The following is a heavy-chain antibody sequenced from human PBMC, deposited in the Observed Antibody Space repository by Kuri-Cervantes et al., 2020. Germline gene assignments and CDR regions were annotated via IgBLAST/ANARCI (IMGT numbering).Heavy chain of an antibody. CDR2: ISYDGSNK. Sequence: GGSLRLSCAASGFTFSSYAMSWVRQAPGKGLEWVAVISYDGSNKYYADSVKGRFTISRDNSKNTLYLQMNSLRAEDTAVYYCAKDPTFSGWYFDYWGQGTLVTVSS. V-gene: IGHV3-30*18. D-gene: IGHD6-19*01. J-gene: IGHJ4*02. CDR1: GFTFSSYA. CDR3: AKDPTFSGWYFDY.